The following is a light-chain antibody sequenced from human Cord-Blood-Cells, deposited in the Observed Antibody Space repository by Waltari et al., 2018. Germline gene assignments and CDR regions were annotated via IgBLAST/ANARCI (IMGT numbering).Light chain of an antibody. V-gene: IGKV4-1*01. Sequence: DIVMTQSPDSLAVSLGERATINCKSSQSVLYSSNNKNYLAWYQQKPGQPPQLRIYWAATRESGVPDRFSGSGSGTDFTLTISSLQAEDVAVYYCQQYYSTPYTFGQGTKLEIK. CDR1: QSVLYSSNNKNY. CDR2: WAA. CDR3: QQYYSTPYT. J-gene: IGKJ2*01.